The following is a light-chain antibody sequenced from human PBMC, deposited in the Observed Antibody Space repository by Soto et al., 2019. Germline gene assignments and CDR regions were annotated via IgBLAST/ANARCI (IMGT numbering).Light chain of an antibody. J-gene: IGKJ1*01. CDR2: GIS. V-gene: IGKV1-17*03. Sequence: DIQMTQSPSAMSASVGDRVTITCRPSQDISNYLDWFQQKPGKVPERLIYGISNLQGGVPSRFSGSGSGTEFTLTISSLQPEDFATYFCLQHSSFPWTFGQGTKVEI. CDR3: LQHSSFPWT. CDR1: QDISNY.